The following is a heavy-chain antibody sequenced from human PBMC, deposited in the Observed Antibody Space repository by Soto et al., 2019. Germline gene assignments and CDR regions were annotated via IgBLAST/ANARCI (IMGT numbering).Heavy chain of an antibody. CDR1: GFTFSSYG. J-gene: IGHJ5*02. Sequence: PGGSLRLSCAASGFTFSSYGMHWVRQAPGKGLEGVAVISDDGSNKYYADSVKGRFTISRDTSKNTLYLQMNSLRAEDTAVYYCAKDLGASNSNTPPAHHWGQGTPVTVSS. CDR2: ISDDGSNK. CDR3: AKDLGASNSNTPPAHH. D-gene: IGHD4-4*01. V-gene: IGHV3-30*18.